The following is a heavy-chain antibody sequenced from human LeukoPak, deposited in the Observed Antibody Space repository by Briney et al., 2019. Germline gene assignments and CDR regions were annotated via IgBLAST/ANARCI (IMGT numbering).Heavy chain of an antibody. J-gene: IGHJ4*02. V-gene: IGHV3-30*18. CDR3: AKGLGTGSVLARPLHY. Sequence: GGSLRLSCAASGFPFSTYDMHWVRQAPDKGLQWVAVISSDGYRTDSPDSVRGRFTISRDNFKNTVDLQMISVTAEDTAMYFCAKGLGTGSVLARPLHYWGQGTLVTVSS. CDR2: ISSDGYRT. D-gene: IGHD3-10*01. CDR1: GFPFSTYD.